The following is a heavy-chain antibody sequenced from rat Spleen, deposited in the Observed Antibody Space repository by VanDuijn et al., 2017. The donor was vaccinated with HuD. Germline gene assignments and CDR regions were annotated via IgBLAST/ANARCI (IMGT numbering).Heavy chain of an antibody. V-gene: IGHV5-31*01. CDR2: ITNIAGRT. J-gene: IGHJ2*01. D-gene: IGHD3-1*01. Sequence: EVQLVETGGGLVQPGSSLKLSCVASGFTFSRYWIYWVRQAPGKGLEWVASITNIAGRTQYPDSVKGRFTISRDIAKSTLFLQMNSLKSEDTATYYCATKDYWGQGVMVTVSS. CDR3: ATKDY. CDR1: GFTFSRYW.